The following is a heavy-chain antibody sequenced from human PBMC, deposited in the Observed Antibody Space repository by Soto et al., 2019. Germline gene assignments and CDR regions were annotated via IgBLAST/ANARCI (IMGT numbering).Heavy chain of an antibody. CDR1: SGSVSSGRYF. CDR3: ARSHGGY. CDR2: IYYSGST. Sequence: SETLSLTCTVSSGSVSSGRYFWSWIRQPPGKGLEWIGYIYYSGSTNYNPSLKSRVTILVDRSKNQFSLKLSSVTAADTAVYYCARSHGGYWGQGTLVTVS. V-gene: IGHV4-61*01. J-gene: IGHJ4*02.